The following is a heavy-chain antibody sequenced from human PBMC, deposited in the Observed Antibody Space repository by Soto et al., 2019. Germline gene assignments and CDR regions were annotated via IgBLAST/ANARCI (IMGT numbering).Heavy chain of an antibody. CDR1: GDSITSSY. CDR2: IYHSGTT. D-gene: IGHD1-26*01. V-gene: IGHV4-59*01. CDR3: ARDMPYAAGSLAGCDY. Sequence: SETLSLTGTVSGDSITSSYWSWIRQPPGKTLEWIGYIYHSGTTTYNPSLKSRVSISVDTSKNQFSLRLTSVIAADTAVYYCARDMPYAAGSLAGCDYWGQGILVTVSS. J-gene: IGHJ4*02.